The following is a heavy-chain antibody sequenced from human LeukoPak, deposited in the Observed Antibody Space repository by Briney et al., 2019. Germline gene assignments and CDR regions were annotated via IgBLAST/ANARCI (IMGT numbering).Heavy chain of an antibody. D-gene: IGHD7-27*01. J-gene: IGHJ4*02. CDR2: IYYSGST. CDR3: ARDNGTGELGPFDY. Sequence: SETLSLTCTASGGSISSYYWSWIRQPPGKGLEWIGYIYYSGSTNYNPSLKSRVTISVDTSKNQFSLKLSPVTAADTAVYYCARDNGTGELGPFDYWGQGTLVTVSS. CDR1: GGSISSYY. V-gene: IGHV4-59*01.